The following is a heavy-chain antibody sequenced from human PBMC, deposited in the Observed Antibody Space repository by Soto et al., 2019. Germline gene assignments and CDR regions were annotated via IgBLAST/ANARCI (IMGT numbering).Heavy chain of an antibody. D-gene: IGHD3-3*01. CDR1: GGSVSSDNS. CDR2: VFHSGNS. Sequence: VQLQESGPGLVKPSGTLSLTCAVSGGSVSSDNSWTWVRQPPGKSLEWIGAVFHSGNSNSNPSLKSGVTMSVDKSKNQFSLRLNSVTAADTAVYYCARRQRFDFWSSYSYSNHGLDVWGQGTKVAVAS. J-gene: IGHJ6*02. CDR3: ARRQRFDFWSSYSYSNHGLDV. V-gene: IGHV4-4*02.